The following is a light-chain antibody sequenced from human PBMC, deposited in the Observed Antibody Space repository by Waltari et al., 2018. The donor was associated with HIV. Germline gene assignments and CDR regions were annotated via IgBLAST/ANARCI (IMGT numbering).Light chain of an antibody. CDR2: DKK. CDR1: NSNIGNNY. V-gene: IGLV1-51*01. Sequence: QSVLTQPPSVSAAPGQKVTISCSGSNSNIGNNYVSWYQQLPGTAPKLLIYDKKRRPSGMPDRVSGSKAGTSATLGITGLQTGDEADYYCGTWDSSLSAGVFGGGTKLTVL. J-gene: IGLJ2*01. CDR3: GTWDSSLSAGV.